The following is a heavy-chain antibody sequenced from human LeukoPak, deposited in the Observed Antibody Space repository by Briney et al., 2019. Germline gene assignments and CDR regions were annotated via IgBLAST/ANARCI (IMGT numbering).Heavy chain of an antibody. CDR2: IYYSGST. Sequence: KPSETLSLTCTVSGDSITSYYWSWIRQPPGKGLEWIAYIYYSGSTNYNPSLKSRVTISVDTSKNQFSLKLSSVTAADTSVYYCARAGSGWSFDYWGQGTLGTVSS. J-gene: IGHJ4*02. CDR1: GDSITSYY. D-gene: IGHD6-19*01. V-gene: IGHV4-59*01. CDR3: ARAGSGWSFDY.